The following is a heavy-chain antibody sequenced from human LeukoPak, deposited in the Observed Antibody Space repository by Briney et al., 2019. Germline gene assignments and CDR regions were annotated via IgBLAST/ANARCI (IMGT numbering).Heavy chain of an antibody. CDR1: GYTLTELS. CDR2: FEPEDGET. CDR3: ATDLIFDSSGHNDH. V-gene: IGHV1-24*01. Sequence: ASVKVSCKVSGYTLTELSMHWVRQAPGKGLEWMGGFEPEDGETIYAQKFQGRVTMTEDTSTDTAYMELSSLRSEDTAVYYCATDLIFDSSGHNDHWGQGTLVTVSS. J-gene: IGHJ4*02. D-gene: IGHD3-22*01.